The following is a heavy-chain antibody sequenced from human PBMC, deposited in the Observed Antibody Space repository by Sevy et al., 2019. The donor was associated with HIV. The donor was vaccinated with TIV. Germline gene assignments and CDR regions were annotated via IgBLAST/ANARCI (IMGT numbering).Heavy chain of an antibody. Sequence: SETLSLTCTVSGGSVSSGSYYWSWIRQPPGKGLEWIGYIYYSGSTNYKPSLKSRVTISVDTSKNQFSLKLSSVTAADTAVYYCARDLMVDGSGSYYNGGIFFDYWGQGTLVTVSS. V-gene: IGHV4-61*01. CDR3: ARDLMVDGSGSYYNGGIFFDY. D-gene: IGHD3-10*01. CDR1: GGSVSSGSYY. J-gene: IGHJ4*02. CDR2: IYYSGST.